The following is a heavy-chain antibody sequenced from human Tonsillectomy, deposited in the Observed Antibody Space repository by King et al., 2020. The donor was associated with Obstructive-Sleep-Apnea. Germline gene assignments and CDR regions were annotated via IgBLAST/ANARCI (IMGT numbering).Heavy chain of an antibody. CDR2: IYPGDSDT. J-gene: IGHJ5*02. CDR1: GYKFTSYW. CDR3: ARRGGSYPDLWLDP. Sequence: EVQLVESGAEVKKPGESLKISCQGFGYKFTSYWIAWVRQMPGKGLEGMGIIYPGDSDTKYSPSFQGQVSMSVDKPTNTAYLPWNSLKASETAIYYCARRGGSYPDLWLDPWGQGTLVTVSS. D-gene: IGHD1-26*01. V-gene: IGHV5-51*01.